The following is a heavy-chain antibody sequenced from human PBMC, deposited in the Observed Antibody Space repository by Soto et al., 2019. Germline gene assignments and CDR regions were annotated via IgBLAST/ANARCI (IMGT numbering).Heavy chain of an antibody. CDR3: VKDWTGDTCPCMDV. D-gene: IGHD2-8*02. CDR2: ISGRDDRT. J-gene: IGHJ6*01. V-gene: IGHV3-23*01. Sequence: ELQLFESGGGLVQPGGSLRLSCAASGFTCNNYAMTCVRQPPGKGREWVSNISGRDDRTYYAISVKGRLTLSSDTSNTALYLQMSRLRAEDTALYYCVKDWTGDTCPCMDVWGQGTTVTVSS. CDR1: GFTCNNYA.